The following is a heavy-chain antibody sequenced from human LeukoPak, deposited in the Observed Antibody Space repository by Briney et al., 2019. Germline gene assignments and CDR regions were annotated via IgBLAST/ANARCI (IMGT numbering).Heavy chain of an antibody. Sequence: SVKVSCKASGGTFSSYAISWVRQAPGQGLEWMGGIIPIFGTANYAQKFQGRVTITADESTSTAYMELSSPRSEDTAVYYCASGIAAAGNLDAFDIWGQGTMVTVSS. J-gene: IGHJ3*02. D-gene: IGHD6-13*01. V-gene: IGHV1-69*13. CDR2: IIPIFGTA. CDR1: GGTFSSYA. CDR3: ASGIAAAGNLDAFDI.